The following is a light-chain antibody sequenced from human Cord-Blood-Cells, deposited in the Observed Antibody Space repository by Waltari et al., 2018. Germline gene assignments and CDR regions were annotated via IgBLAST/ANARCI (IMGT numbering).Light chain of an antibody. Sequence: DIVMTQSPLSLPVTPGEPASISCRSRQSLLHSNGYNYLDWYLQKPGQSPQLLIYLGSTRASGDRCGFRGSGSGADFTLKISRVEADGVGVCYCIQALQTLTFGRGTKLEIK. CDR2: LGS. CDR1: QSLLHSNGYNY. CDR3: IQALQTLT. V-gene: IGKV2-28*01. J-gene: IGKJ2*01.